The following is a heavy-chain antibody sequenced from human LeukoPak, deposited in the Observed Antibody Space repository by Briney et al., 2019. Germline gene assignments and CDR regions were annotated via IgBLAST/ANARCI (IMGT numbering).Heavy chain of an antibody. CDR3: ARDRQQLVDYYYYYMDV. Sequence: GGSLRLSCAASGFTLSSYSMNWVRQAPGKGLEWVSYISSSSSTIYYADSVKGRFTISRDNAKNSLYLQMNSLRAEDTAVYYCARDRQQLVDYYYYYMDVWGKGTTVTVSS. V-gene: IGHV3-48*01. J-gene: IGHJ6*03. D-gene: IGHD6-13*01. CDR1: GFTLSSYS. CDR2: ISSSSSTI.